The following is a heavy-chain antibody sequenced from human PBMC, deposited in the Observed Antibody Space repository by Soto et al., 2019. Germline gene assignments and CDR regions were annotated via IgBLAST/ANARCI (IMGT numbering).Heavy chain of an antibody. CDR3: AKGTVRSTSNAFDI. CDR2: ISYDGSNK. CDR1: GFTFRSYG. J-gene: IGHJ3*02. Sequence: QVQLVESGGGVVQPGRSLRLSCAASGFTFRSYGMHWVRQAPAKGLEWVAVISYDGSNKYYADSVKGRFTIYRDNSKNTLNLRMNSLRGEDTAVYYCAKGTVRSTSNAFDIWGQGTMVTVSS. V-gene: IGHV3-30*18. D-gene: IGHD1-26*01.